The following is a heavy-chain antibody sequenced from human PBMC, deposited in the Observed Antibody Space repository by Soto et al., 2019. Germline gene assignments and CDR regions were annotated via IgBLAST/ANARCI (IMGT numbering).Heavy chain of an antibody. CDR3: TEDINPGGSDV. J-gene: IGHJ6*02. CDR2: IIWNTGRV. V-gene: IGHV3-9*01. CDR1: GLSFHAAG. D-gene: IGHD3-10*01. Sequence: EVQLVESGGDLVQPGRSLRLYCAVSGLSFHAAGMHWVRQAPGKGLEWVSGIIWNTGRVGYADSVKGRFTISRDKTKNSLYLQMNSLRVEDTALYFCTEDINPGGSDVWGQGTTVTVSS.